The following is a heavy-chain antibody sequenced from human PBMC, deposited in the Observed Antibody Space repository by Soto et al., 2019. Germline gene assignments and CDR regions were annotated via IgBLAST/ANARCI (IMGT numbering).Heavy chain of an antibody. CDR2: MTPNSGNT. CDR1: GYTFTNYD. V-gene: IGHV1-8*01. CDR3: TRGDY. Sequence: QVQLLQSGAEVKKPGASVTVSCKASGYTFTNYDINWVRQATGQGLEWMGYMTPNSGNTGYAQKFQGRVALSRDTFISTVYMELSSLRSEDTAVYYCTRGDYWGQGTLVTVSS. J-gene: IGHJ4*02.